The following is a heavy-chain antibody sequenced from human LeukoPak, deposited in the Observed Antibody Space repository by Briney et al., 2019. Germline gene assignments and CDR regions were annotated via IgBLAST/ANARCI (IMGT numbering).Heavy chain of an antibody. Sequence: GGSLRLSCAASGFTFSSYSMSWVRQAPGKGLEWLSYIRSNSGTIYYADSVKGRFTISRDKAKNSLYLQMDSLRVEDTAVYYCGRGPSTLFDYWGEGTLVTVSS. CDR3: GRGPSTLFDY. V-gene: IGHV3-48*01. J-gene: IGHJ4*02. D-gene: IGHD2/OR15-2a*01. CDR2: IRSNSGTI. CDR1: GFTFSSYS.